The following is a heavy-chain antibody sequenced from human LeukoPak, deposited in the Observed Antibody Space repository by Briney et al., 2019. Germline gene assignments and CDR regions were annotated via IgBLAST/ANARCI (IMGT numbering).Heavy chain of an antibody. CDR1: GYTFTDYY. Sequence: GASVKVSCKASGYTFTDYYMHWVRQAPGQGLEWMGRINPNSGDTNYAQKFQGRVTMTRDTSISTAYVELNRLRSDDTAVYYCARTPDSDYRDYWGQGTLVTVSS. D-gene: IGHD1-26*01. J-gene: IGHJ4*02. CDR2: INPNSGDT. CDR3: ARTPDSDYRDY. V-gene: IGHV1-2*06.